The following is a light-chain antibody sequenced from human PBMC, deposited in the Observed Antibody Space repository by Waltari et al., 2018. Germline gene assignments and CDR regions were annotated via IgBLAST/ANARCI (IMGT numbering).Light chain of an antibody. V-gene: IGLV2-14*03. J-gene: IGLJ2*01. CDR2: AVT. Sequence: QSALTQPASVSGSPGQSITLSCTGTISDVGAYHYVSWYHQPPGKPPQLIIYAVTKRPSGVSNRFSGSKSGTTASLTISGLQAEDEADFYCSSYTTSGTLIFGGGTKLTVL. CDR3: SSYTTSGTLI. CDR1: ISDVGAYHY.